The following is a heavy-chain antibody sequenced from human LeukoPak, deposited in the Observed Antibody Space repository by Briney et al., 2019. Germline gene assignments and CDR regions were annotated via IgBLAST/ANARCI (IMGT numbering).Heavy chain of an antibody. CDR1: GFTFSISG. D-gene: IGHD2-2*01. CDR3: AKDDIVVVPAAMRPLDY. CDR2: ISYDGNNE. V-gene: IGHV3-30*18. Sequence: GGSLRLSCASSGFTFSISGMHWVRQAPGKGLEWVALISYDGNNEYYVDSVKGRFTISRDNSKNTLYLQMNSLRAEDTAVYYCAKDDIVVVPAAMRPLDYWGQGTLVTVSS. J-gene: IGHJ4*02.